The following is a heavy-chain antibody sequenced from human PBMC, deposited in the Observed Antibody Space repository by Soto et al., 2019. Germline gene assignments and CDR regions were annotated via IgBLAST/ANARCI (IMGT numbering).Heavy chain of an antibody. CDR1: GYSFTSYW. Sequence: GESLKISCKGSGYSFTSYWISWVRQMPGKGLEWMGRIDPSDSYTNYSPSFQGHVTISADKSISTAYLQWSSLKASDTAMYYCARHGSLTYYYDSSGYCFDYWGQGTLVTVSS. CDR2: IDPSDSYT. V-gene: IGHV5-10-1*01. CDR3: ARHGSLTYYYDSSGYCFDY. D-gene: IGHD3-22*01. J-gene: IGHJ4*02.